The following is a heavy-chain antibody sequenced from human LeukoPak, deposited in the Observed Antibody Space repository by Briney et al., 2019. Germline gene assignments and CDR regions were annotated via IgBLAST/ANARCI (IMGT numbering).Heavy chain of an antibody. Sequence: PGESLNLSCAASGFTFSNYWMHWVRQAPGKGLLWVSRISTDGSTIHYADSVKGRFTISRDNAKNTLFLQMNSLRAEDTAVYYCVSTSYSGSKGDYWGQGALVTVSS. D-gene: IGHD1-26*01. CDR1: GFTFSNYW. CDR2: ISTDGSTI. V-gene: IGHV3-74*01. CDR3: VSTSYSGSKGDY. J-gene: IGHJ4*02.